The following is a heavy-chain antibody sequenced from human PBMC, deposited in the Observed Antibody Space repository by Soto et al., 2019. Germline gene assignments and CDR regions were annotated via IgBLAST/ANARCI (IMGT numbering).Heavy chain of an antibody. D-gene: IGHD3-16*01. CDR1: GGSFSGYY. CDR2: IYHSGST. V-gene: IGHV4-34*01. CDR3: ARVFRVGEYRFDY. Sequence: PSETLSLSCSVYGGSFSGYYWTWIRQPPGTGLEWIGEIYHSGSTNFNPSLKSRVTISVDKSKNQFSLKLSSVTAADTAVYYCARVFRVGEYRFDYWGQGTLVTVSS. J-gene: IGHJ4*02.